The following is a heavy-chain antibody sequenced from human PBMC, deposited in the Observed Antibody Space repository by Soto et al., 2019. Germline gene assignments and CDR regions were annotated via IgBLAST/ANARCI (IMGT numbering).Heavy chain of an antibody. V-gene: IGHV3-66*01. CDR2: IYSGGST. D-gene: IGHD1-7*01. Sequence: GGSLRLSCAASGFTVSSNYMSWVRQAPGKGLEWVSVIYSGGSTYYADSVKGRFTISRDNSKNTLYLQMNSLRAEDTAVYYCARERGKNWNYLDAFDIWGQGTMVTVSS. CDR3: ARERGKNWNYLDAFDI. J-gene: IGHJ3*02. CDR1: GFTVSSNY.